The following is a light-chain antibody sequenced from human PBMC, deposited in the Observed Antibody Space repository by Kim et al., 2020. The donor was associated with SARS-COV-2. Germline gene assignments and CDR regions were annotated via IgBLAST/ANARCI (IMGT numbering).Light chain of an antibody. CDR1: SNNVGNQG. V-gene: IGLV10-54*01. J-gene: IGLJ2*01. CDR3: SAWDSSLSAVV. Sequence: LTQPPSVSKGLRQTATLTCTGNSNNVGNQGAAWLQQHQGHPPKLLSYRNNNRPSGISERLSASRSENTASLTITGLQPEDEADYYCSAWDSSLSAVVFGGGTQLTVL. CDR2: RNN.